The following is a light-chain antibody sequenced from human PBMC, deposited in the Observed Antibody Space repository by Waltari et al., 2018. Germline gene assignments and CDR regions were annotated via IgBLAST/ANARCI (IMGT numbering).Light chain of an antibody. CDR2: KVT. CDR1: QSLLYSNGNTY. V-gene: IGKV2-40*01. J-gene: IGKJ2*01. CDR3: LQTSKDPYT. Sequence: DIVMTQTPLSLPVTPVESASISCRSSQSLLYSNGNTYLHWYLQKPGQSPRLLIYKVTNRESGVPDRFSGSGSGTDFTLRISRVEPEDVGVYYCLQTSKDPYTFGQGTKVEIK.